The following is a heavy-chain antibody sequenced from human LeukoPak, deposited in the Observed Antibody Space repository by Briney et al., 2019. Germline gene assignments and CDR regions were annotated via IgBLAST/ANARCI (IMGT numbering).Heavy chain of an antibody. Sequence: PSETLSLTCTVSSGSISSYYWSWIRQPAGKGLEWIGRIYTSGSTNYNPSLKSRVTMSVDTSKNQFSLKLSSVTAADTAVYYCARGGRGYSYENYYFDYWGQGTLVTVSS. J-gene: IGHJ4*02. CDR1: SGSISSYY. D-gene: IGHD5-18*01. CDR2: IYTSGST. V-gene: IGHV4-4*07. CDR3: ARGGRGYSYENYYFDY.